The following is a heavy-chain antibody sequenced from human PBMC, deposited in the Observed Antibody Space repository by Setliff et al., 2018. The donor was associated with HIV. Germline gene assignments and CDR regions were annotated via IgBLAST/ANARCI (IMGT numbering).Heavy chain of an antibody. V-gene: IGHV4-34*01. CDR3: ARDPGYYYDSSGYSYYYMDV. CDR1: GGSFSGYH. Sequence: PSETLSLTCAVYGGSFSGYHWNWIRQFPGKGLEWIGEINHTGNTQYNPSLKSRVTMSEETSKNQFSLKLKSVTAADTAVYYCARDPGYYYDSSGYSYYYMDVWGKGTTVTVS. D-gene: IGHD3-22*01. CDR2: INHTGNT. J-gene: IGHJ6*03.